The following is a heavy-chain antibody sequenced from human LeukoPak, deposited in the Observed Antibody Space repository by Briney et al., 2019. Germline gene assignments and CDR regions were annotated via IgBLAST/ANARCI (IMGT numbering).Heavy chain of an antibody. J-gene: IGHJ6*03. CDR3: ARDRVYPKNLGAYYYYMDV. D-gene: IGHD3-16*01. CDR2: IDPSGGST. Sequence: GASVKVSCKASGYSFTSYYIHWVRQAPGQCLEWMGMIDPSGGSTTYAQKFQGRVTMTRDTSTSTVYMELSRLRSDDTAVYYCARDRVYPKNLGAYYYYMDVWGKGTTVTVSS. CDR1: GYSFTSYY. V-gene: IGHV1-46*01.